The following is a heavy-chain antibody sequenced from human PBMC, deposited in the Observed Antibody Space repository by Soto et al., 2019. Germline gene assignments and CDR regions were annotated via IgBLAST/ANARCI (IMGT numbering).Heavy chain of an antibody. CDR1: GFSFSSFA. CDR2: ISGSGGST. J-gene: IGHJ4*02. D-gene: IGHD3-10*01. V-gene: IGHV3-23*01. CDR3: ARGFCAVKGSPPDF. Sequence: GGSLRLSCAASGFSFSSFAMSCVRQAPGKGLDWVSAISGSGGSTYSAGSMKGRFTISRDNSKNPLYRQMISQRAEDTAVYYCARGFCAVKGSPPDFWGQGSLVTVSS.